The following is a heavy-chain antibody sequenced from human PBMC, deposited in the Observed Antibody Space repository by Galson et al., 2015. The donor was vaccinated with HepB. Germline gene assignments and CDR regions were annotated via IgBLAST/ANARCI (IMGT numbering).Heavy chain of an antibody. D-gene: IGHD4-17*01. CDR2: ISSSSSTI. V-gene: IGHV3-48*02. Sequence: SLRLSCAASGFTFSSYSMNWVRQAPGKGLEWVSYISSSSSTIYYADSVKGRFTISRDNAKNSLYLQMNSLRDEDTAVYYCARETVTTGGAGYVDYWGQGTLVTVSS. CDR3: ARETVTTGGAGYVDY. J-gene: IGHJ4*02. CDR1: GFTFSSYS.